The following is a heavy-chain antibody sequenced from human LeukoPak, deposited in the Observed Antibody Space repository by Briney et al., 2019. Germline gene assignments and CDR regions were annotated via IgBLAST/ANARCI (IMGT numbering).Heavy chain of an antibody. Sequence: ASVKVSCTASGYTFTGYDLHWVRQAPGQGLEWMGWINPNSGGTNYAQKFQGRVTMTRDTSISTAYMELSRLRSDDTAVYYCARDPGDYGGNRFDYWGQGTLVTISS. CDR2: INPNSGGT. D-gene: IGHD4-23*01. CDR1: GYTFTGYD. J-gene: IGHJ4*02. CDR3: ARDPGDYGGNRFDY. V-gene: IGHV1-2*02.